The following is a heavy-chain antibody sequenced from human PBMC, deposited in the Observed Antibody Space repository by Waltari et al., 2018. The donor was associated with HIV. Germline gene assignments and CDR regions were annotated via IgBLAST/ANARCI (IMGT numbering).Heavy chain of an antibody. V-gene: IGHV3-7*01. Sequence: EVQLVESGGGLVQPGGSLSLSCAASGFTFGSYWMSWVRQAPGKGLEWVANIKQDRSEKYYVDSMKGRFTISRDNAKNSLYLQINSLRAEDTAVYYCAGRSPARRLNWFDPWGQGTLVIVSS. CDR3: AGRSPARRLNWFDP. CDR1: GFTFGSYW. CDR2: IKQDRSEK. J-gene: IGHJ5*02. D-gene: IGHD2-8*01.